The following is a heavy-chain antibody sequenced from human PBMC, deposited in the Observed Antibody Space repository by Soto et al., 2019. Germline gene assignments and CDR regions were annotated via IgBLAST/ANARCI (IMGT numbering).Heavy chain of an antibody. D-gene: IGHD2-21*02. V-gene: IGHV4-61*01. CDR3: TRGGDPYKTGY. CDR2: IHYSGST. Sequence: PSETLSLTCTVPGGSVSIGTYYWSWIWQPPGKGLEWIGFIHYSGSTNYNPSLKGRVTMSVDTSKNQFSLTLASVNTADTAINYYTRGGDPYKTGYWGLGTPVTVSS. CDR1: GGSVSIGTYY. J-gene: IGHJ4*02.